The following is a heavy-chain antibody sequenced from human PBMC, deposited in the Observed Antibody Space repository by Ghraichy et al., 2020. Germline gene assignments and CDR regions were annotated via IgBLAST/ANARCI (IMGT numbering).Heavy chain of an antibody. CDR3: ARVPKRTNYDFWSGYNLAPDY. V-gene: IGHV1-18*01. CDR2: ISAYNGNT. D-gene: IGHD3-3*01. CDR1: GYTFTSYG. J-gene: IGHJ4*02. Sequence: ASVKVSCKASGYTFTSYGISWVRQAPGQGLEWMGWISAYNGNTNYAQKLQGRVTMTTDTSTSTAYMELRSLRSDDTAVYYCARVPKRTNYDFWSGYNLAPDYWGQGTLVTVSS.